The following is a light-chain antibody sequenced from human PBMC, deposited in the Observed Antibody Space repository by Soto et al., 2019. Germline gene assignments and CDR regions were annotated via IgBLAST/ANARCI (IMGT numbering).Light chain of an antibody. Sequence: DVQMTQYPSSVSASVGDRVTITCRASQGIGRWLAWYQQRPGKAPSFLIYAASSLQCGDPSRFSGSGSGTDFTLTISNLQPEDFATYFCQQGDSFPVTFGQGTRLEMK. CDR1: QGIGRW. CDR2: AAS. V-gene: IGKV1D-12*01. J-gene: IGKJ5*01. CDR3: QQGDSFPVT.